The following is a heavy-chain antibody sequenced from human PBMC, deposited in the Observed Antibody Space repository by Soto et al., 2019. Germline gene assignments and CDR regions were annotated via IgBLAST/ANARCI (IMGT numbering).Heavy chain of an antibody. V-gene: IGHV4-34*01. J-gene: IGHJ6*02. CDR1: GGSFSGYY. D-gene: IGHD2-2*01. CDR2: INHSGST. Sequence: SETLSLTCAVHGGSFSGYYWTWIRQPPGKGLEWIGDINHSGSTNYNSSLKSRVTISVDTSKNQLSLKLRSVTAADTAVYYCAREEVPQWFTRGYYGMDVWGQGTTVTVSS. CDR3: AREEVPQWFTRGYYGMDV.